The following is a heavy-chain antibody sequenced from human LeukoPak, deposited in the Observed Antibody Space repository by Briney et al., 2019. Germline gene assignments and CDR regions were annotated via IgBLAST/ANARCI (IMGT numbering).Heavy chain of an antibody. J-gene: IGHJ4*02. CDR1: GFTFSSYS. CDR3: ARARGTAMVTSGVYHFDY. CDR2: ISSGSTYI. V-gene: IGHV3-21*01. Sequence: GGSLRLSCAASGFTFSSYSMNWVRQAPGKGLEWVSSISSGSTYIYYADSVKGRFTISRDNAKNSLYLQMNSLRAEDTAVYYCARARGTAMVTSGVYHFDYWGQGTLVTVSS. D-gene: IGHD5-18*01.